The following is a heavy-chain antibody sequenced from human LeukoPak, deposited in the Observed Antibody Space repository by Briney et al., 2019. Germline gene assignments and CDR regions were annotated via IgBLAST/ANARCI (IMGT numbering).Heavy chain of an antibody. CDR1: GFTFNNYA. V-gene: IGHV3-23*01. CDR2: ISGSGGST. Sequence: GASLRLSCVASGFTFNNYAMSWVRRAPGKGLEWVSAISGSGGSTYYADSVKGRFTISRDNSKNTLYLQMNSLRAEDTAVYYCAKGKYDYVWGSYLLDYWGQGTLVTVSS. J-gene: IGHJ4*02. CDR3: AKGKYDYVWGSYLLDY. D-gene: IGHD3-16*01.